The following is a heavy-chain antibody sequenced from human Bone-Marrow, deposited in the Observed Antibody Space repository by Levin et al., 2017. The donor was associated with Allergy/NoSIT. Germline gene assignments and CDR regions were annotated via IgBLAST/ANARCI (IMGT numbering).Heavy chain of an antibody. J-gene: IGHJ6*02. D-gene: IGHD2-2*01. CDR1: GYSIRSGYY. CDR2: IYHSGST. V-gene: IGHV4-38-2*02. CDR3: AREVADCSSTSCQYYYYYGMDV. Sequence: SQTLSLTCAVSGYSIRSGYYWGWIRQPPGKGLEWIGSIYHSGSTYYNPSLKSRVTISVDTSKNQFSLKLSSVTAADTAVYYCAREVADCSSTSCQYYYYYGMDVWGQGTTVTVSS.